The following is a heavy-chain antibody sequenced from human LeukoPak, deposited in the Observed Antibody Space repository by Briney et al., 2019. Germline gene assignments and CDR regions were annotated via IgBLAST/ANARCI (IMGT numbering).Heavy chain of an antibody. CDR3: AKAHRKGFNSYGASFDY. D-gene: IGHD5-18*01. J-gene: IGHJ4*02. Sequence: GGSLRLSCAASGFTFSNYAMDWVRQAPGKGLEWVSSIIVSGDNTYYADSVKGRFTISRDNSKNTLYLQMNSLRAEDTAVYYCAKAHRKGFNSYGASFDYWGQGTLVTVSS. CDR2: IIVSGDNT. V-gene: IGHV3-23*01. CDR1: GFTFSNYA.